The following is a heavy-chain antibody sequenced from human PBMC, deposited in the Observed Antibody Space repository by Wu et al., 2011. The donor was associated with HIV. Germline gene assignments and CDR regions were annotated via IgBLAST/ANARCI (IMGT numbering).Heavy chain of an antibody. D-gene: IGHD2-2*01. CDR2: IIPMFRTA. V-gene: IGHV1-69*15. CDR1: GGSFSGFA. J-gene: IGHJ6*03. Sequence: QDQLVQSGAEVKKPGSSVKVSCMASGGSFSGFAINWVRQAPGLGLEWMGSIIPMFRTADYAESFQGRVTITADESTSTVYMEMNSLTSADTAVYFCARRSVLPASFYYMDVWGKGTTVIVSS. CDR3: ARRSVLPASFYYMDV.